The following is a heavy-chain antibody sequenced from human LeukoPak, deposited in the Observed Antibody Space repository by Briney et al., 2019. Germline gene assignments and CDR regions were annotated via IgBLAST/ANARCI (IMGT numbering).Heavy chain of an antibody. V-gene: IGHV3-9*01. J-gene: IGHJ4*02. CDR2: IGWNSRDI. CDR1: GFNFDDFA. CDR3: AKDLFRAGGLLDFDF. Sequence: GGSLRLSCAASGFNFDDFAMHWVQQAPGKGLEWVSGIGWNSRDIDYADSVKGRFTISRDNVKNSLYLQLNSLRAEDTALYYCAKDLFRAGGLLDFDFWGRGTLVTVSS. D-gene: IGHD3-10*01.